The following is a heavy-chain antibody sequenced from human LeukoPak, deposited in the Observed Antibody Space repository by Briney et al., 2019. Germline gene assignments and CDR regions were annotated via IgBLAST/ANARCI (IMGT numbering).Heavy chain of an antibody. V-gene: IGHV1-69*04. D-gene: IGHD6-19*01. Sequence: SVKVSCKASGGTFSSYAISWVRQAPGQGLEWMGRIIPILGIANYAQKFQGRVTITADKSTSTAYMELSSLRSEDTAVYYCARETAVAKDFDYWGQGTLVTVSS. CDR2: IIPILGIA. CDR3: ARETAVAKDFDY. J-gene: IGHJ4*02. CDR1: GGTFSSYA.